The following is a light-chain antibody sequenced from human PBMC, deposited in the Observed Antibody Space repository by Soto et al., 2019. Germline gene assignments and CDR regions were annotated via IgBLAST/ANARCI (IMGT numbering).Light chain of an antibody. J-gene: IGLJ3*02. Sequence: QSALTQPPSASGSPGQSVTISCTGTSSDVGAYKYVSWYQQYPGKAPKLMIYEVSKRPSGVPDRFSGSKSGNTASLTVSGLQAEDEADYYCTSYVGSNIWVFGGGTQLTFL. V-gene: IGLV2-8*01. CDR3: TSYVGSNIWV. CDR1: SSDVGAYKY. CDR2: EVS.